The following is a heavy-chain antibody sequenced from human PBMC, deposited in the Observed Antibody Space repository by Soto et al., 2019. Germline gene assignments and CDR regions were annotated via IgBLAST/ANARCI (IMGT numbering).Heavy chain of an antibody. V-gene: IGHV4-59*08. J-gene: IGHJ6*02. D-gene: IGHD3-10*01. Sequence: QVQLQESGPGLVKPSETLSLTCTVSSDSSSSYKWSWIRQTPGKGLEWIGYIDNNGGISYNPSLRSRITITISIETSTKQVSLRLSSVTAADTAVYYCVRQGFGPLHGLVVVWGQGTTVTVSS. CDR2: IDNNGGI. CDR3: VRQGFGPLHGLVVV. CDR1: SDSSSSYK.